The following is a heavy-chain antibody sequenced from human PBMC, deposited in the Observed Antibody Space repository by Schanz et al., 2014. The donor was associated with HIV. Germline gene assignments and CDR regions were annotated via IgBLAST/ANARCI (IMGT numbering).Heavy chain of an antibody. CDR3: AKADEIRHFDWYHPPFDS. D-gene: IGHD3-9*01. Sequence: EVQLLESGGGLVQPGGSLRISCVASGFSFLRYEMSWVRQAPGKGLEWLSTLSGSGDRTYYADSVKGRVTISRDNSKNTLYLQMNNLRVEDTAVYYCAKADEIRHFDWYHPPFDSWGQGTLVTVSS. CDR1: GFSFLRYE. V-gene: IGHV3-23*01. CDR2: LSGSGDRT. J-gene: IGHJ4*02.